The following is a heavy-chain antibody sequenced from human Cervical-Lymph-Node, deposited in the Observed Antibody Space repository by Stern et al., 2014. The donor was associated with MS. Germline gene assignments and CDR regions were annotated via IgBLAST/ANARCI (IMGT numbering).Heavy chain of an antibody. CDR1: GFSFSSYT. Sequence: VQLVESGGGVVQPGGSLRVSCAASGFSFSSYTMHWVRQAPGKGLGWVAAISFDGRNKYYADSVRGRFTISRDTSNNTLFLQMSTLRTEDTAVFYCASPPPFDFWGQGTLVAVSS. V-gene: IGHV3-30*14. J-gene: IGHJ4*02. CDR3: ASPPPFDF. CDR2: ISFDGRNK.